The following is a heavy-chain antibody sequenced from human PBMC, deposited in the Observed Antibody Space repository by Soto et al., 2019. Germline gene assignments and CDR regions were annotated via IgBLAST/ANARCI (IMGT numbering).Heavy chain of an antibody. CDR3: AKNYYLDN. Sequence: EVQLLESGGGLAQPGGSLRLSCAASGFTFSSYAMSWVRQAPGKGLEWVSSVNVDDSTYYANSVKGRFTISRDNSKNTVNLQMNSLRAEDTAVYYYAKNYYLDNWAQGTLVTVSS. J-gene: IGHJ4*02. CDR1: GFTFSSYA. CDR2: VNVDDST. V-gene: IGHV3-23*01.